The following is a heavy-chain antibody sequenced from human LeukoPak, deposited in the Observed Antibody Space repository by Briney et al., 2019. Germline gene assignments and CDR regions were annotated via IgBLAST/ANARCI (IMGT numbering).Heavy chain of an antibody. CDR2: INPNSGGT. Sequence: ASVKVSCKASGYTFTGYYMHWVRQAPGQGLEWMGWINPNSGGTNYAQKFQGWVTMTRDTSISTAYMELSRLRSDDTAVYYCARRVGTRDWYFDLWGRGTLVTVSS. D-gene: IGHD1-14*01. J-gene: IGHJ2*01. V-gene: IGHV1-2*04. CDR3: ARRVGTRDWYFDL. CDR1: GYTFTGYY.